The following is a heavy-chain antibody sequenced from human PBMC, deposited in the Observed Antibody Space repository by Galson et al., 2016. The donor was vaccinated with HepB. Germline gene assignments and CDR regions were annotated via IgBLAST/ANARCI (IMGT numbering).Heavy chain of an antibody. CDR1: GFSFNNYG. V-gene: IGHV3-23*01. D-gene: IGHD3-10*01. CDR2: ISDTGII. J-gene: IGHJ4*02. Sequence: SLRLSCAVSGFSFNNYGMIWVRQAPGKGLEWVSGISDTGIIHYADSVKGRFTISRDTSKNTLYLQMNSLRAEDTAVYYCAKDIARSNGGSRPGRNDYWGQGTLVSVSS. CDR3: AKDIARSNGGSRPGRNDY.